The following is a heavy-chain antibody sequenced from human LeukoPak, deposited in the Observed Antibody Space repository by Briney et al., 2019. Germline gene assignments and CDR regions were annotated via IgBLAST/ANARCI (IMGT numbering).Heavy chain of an antibody. CDR2: ISGSGGST. J-gene: IGHJ4*02. V-gene: IGHV3-23*01. Sequence: GGSLRLSCAASGFTFSSYAMSWVRQAPGRGPEWVSAISGSGGSTYYADSVKGRFTISRDNSKNTLYLQMNSLRAEDTAVYYCAKMLGSSSAHALDYWGQGTLVTVSS. CDR1: GFTFSSYA. D-gene: IGHD6-6*01. CDR3: AKMLGSSSAHALDY.